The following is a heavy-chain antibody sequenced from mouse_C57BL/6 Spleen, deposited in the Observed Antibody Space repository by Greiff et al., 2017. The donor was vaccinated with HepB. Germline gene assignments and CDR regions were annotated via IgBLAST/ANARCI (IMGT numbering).Heavy chain of an antibody. CDR3: ARQYSNSYWYFDV. Sequence: QVQLQQSGAELVKPGASVKLSCKASGYTFTSYWMQWVKQRPGQGLEWIGEIDPSDSYTNYNQKFKGKATLTVDTSSSTAYMQLSSLTSEDSAVYYCARQYSNSYWYFDVWGTGTTVTVSS. CDR2: IDPSDSYT. J-gene: IGHJ1*03. D-gene: IGHD2-5*01. CDR1: GYTFTSYW. V-gene: IGHV1-50*01.